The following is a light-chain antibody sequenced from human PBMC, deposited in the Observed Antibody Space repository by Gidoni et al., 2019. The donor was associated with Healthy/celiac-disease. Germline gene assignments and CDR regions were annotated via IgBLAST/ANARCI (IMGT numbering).Light chain of an antibody. CDR2: DAS. Sequence: EIVLTQSPATLSLSPGERAILSCRASQSVSSYLAWYQQKPGQAPRLLIYDASNRATGIPARFSGSGSGTDFTLTSSSLEPEDFAVYYCQQRSNWPITFGQGTRLEIK. V-gene: IGKV3-11*01. J-gene: IGKJ5*01. CDR1: QSVSSY. CDR3: QQRSNWPIT.